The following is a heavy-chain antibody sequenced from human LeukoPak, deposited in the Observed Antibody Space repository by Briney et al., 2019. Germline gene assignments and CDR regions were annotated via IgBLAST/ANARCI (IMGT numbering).Heavy chain of an antibody. V-gene: IGHV4-4*07. CDR2: IYTSGST. CDR3: ARDRLPYCSSTSCYRFDP. D-gene: IGHD2-2*02. Sequence: SETLSLTCTVSGGSISSYYWSWIRQPAGKGLEWIGRIYTSGSTNYNPSLKSRVTMSVDTSKNQFSLKLSSVTAADTAVYYCARDRLPYCSSTSCYRFDPWGQGTLVTVSS. J-gene: IGHJ5*02. CDR1: GGSISSYY.